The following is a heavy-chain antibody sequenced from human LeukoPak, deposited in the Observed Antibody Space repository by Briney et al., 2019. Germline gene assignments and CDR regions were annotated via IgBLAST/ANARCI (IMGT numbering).Heavy chain of an antibody. Sequence: GGSLRLSCAASGFTVSSNYMSWVRQAPGKGLEWVSVIYSGGSTYYADSVKGRFTISRDNSKNTLYLQMNSLRAEDTAVYCCARDNPNYYGSGSYSPTWYYGMDVWGQGTTVTVSS. CDR2: IYSGGST. CDR3: ARDNPNYYGSGSYSPTWYYGMDV. D-gene: IGHD3-10*01. V-gene: IGHV3-53*01. CDR1: GFTVSSNY. J-gene: IGHJ6*02.